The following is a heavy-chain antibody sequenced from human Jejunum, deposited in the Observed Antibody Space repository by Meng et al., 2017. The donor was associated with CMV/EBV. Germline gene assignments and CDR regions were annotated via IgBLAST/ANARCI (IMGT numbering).Heavy chain of an antibody. Sequence: TFTLYAVNGVRQAPGKGLEWVSGIEGNGVTTYYADSVKGRFTISRDNSKNTVYLQMNNLRAEDTAVYYCAKVNEASGLVSSYLDCWGQGTPVTVSS. CDR3: AKVNEASGLVSSYLDC. V-gene: IGHV3-23*01. CDR2: IEGNGVTT. J-gene: IGHJ4*02. CDR1: TFTLYA. D-gene: IGHD6-19*01.